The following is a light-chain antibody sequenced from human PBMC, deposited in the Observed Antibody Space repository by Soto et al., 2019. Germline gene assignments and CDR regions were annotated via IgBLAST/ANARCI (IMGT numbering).Light chain of an antibody. CDR2: DVS. V-gene: IGLV2-14*03. CDR1: SSDIGDSNY. Sequence: QSALTQPASVSGSPLQSITISCTGTSSDIGDSNYVSWYQQHPGKAPKLVIYDVSNRPSGVSNRFSGSKSANTASLTISGLQAEDEADYYCSSFRSSSTSYVFGTGTKVTVL. CDR3: SSFRSSSTSYV. J-gene: IGLJ1*01.